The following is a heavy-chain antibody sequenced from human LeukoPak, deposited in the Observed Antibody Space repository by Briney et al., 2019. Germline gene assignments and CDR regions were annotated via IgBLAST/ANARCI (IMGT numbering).Heavy chain of an antibody. V-gene: IGHV4-30-4*01. Sequence: SETLSLTRAVSRGSRRSGVCFGSWIRQPRGESLEWLRYIRNSGNTYYNPSLKSRVSISGDTSKNQFSLKLSSLTAADTAVYYCARENNVYVGNNAFDYWGQGTLVTVSS. CDR1: RGSRRSGVCF. D-gene: IGHD5/OR15-5a*01. CDR3: ARENNVYVGNNAFDY. CDR2: IRNSGNT. J-gene: IGHJ4*02.